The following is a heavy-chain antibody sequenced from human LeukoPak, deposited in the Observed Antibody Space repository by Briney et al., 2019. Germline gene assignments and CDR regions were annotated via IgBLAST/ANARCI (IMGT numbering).Heavy chain of an antibody. CDR2: INHSGST. V-gene: IGHV4-34*01. CDR1: GGSIDTYY. J-gene: IGHJ5*02. CDR3: ARGRRDYSNYAAWFDP. D-gene: IGHD4-11*01. Sequence: SETLSLTCTVSGGSIDTYYWTWIRQPPGKGLEWIGEINHSGSTNHNPSLKSRVTISVDTSKNQFSLKLSSVTAADTAVYYCARGRRDYSNYAAWFDPWGQGTLVTVSS.